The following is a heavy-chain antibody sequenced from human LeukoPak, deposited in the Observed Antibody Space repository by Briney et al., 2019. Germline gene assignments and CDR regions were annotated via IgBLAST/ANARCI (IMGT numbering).Heavy chain of an antibody. CDR3: ARESRIQLWLLDY. Sequence: GGSLSLSCAASGFTFSNYAMHWVRQAPGKGLVWVAVISYDGSNKYYADSVKGRFTISRDDSKNTLYVQMNSLRAEDTAVYYCARESRIQLWLLDYWGQGTLVTVSS. J-gene: IGHJ4*02. D-gene: IGHD5-18*01. CDR1: GFTFSNYA. V-gene: IGHV3-30-3*01. CDR2: ISYDGSNK.